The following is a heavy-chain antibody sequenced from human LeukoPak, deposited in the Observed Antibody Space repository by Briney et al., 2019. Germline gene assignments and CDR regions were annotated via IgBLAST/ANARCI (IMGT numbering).Heavy chain of an antibody. CDR2: ISHRGST. V-gene: IGHV4-59*08. Sequence: SETLSLTCTVSGGSISSDHWDWIRQPPGKGLEWIGCISHRGSTHYNPSLKSRVTISVDTSENHFSLRLSSVTAADTAVYYCATVRGLGVITPYLDPWGQGTLVTVSS. CDR3: ATVRGLGVITPYLDP. CDR1: GGSISSDH. J-gene: IGHJ5*02. D-gene: IGHD3-16*02.